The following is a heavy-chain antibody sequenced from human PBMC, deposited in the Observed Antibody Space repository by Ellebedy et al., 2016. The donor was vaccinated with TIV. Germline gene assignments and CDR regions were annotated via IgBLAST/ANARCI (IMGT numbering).Heavy chain of an antibody. CDR1: GFTFSNVW. CDR2: IKRKSDGGTT. J-gene: IGHJ4*02. CDR3: TTDLDWDDY. Sequence: PGGSLRLSCAASGFTFSNVWMNWVRQAPGKGLEWVGRIKRKSDGGTTDYAAPVKGRFTISRDDSKNTLYLQMNSLRTEDTAVYYCTTDLDWDDYWGQGTLVTVSS. D-gene: IGHD3-9*01. V-gene: IGHV3-15*07.